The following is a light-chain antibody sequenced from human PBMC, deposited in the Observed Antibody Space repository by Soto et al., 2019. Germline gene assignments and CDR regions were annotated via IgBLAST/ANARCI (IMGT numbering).Light chain of an antibody. CDR3: QTWATCPDRV. CDR1: SGHSSYT. Sequence: QLVLTQSPSASASLGASVKLTCTLSSGHSSYTIVWHQQQPDKGPRYLMNLNSDGSHYKGDGIPDRFSGSSSGAERYLTISGRQAEDEAEYGFQTWATCPDRVFGGGTKLTVL. CDR2: LNSDGSH. J-gene: IGLJ3*02. V-gene: IGLV4-69*01.